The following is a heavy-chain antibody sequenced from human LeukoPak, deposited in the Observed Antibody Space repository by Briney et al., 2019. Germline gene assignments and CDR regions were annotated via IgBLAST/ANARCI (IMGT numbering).Heavy chain of an antibody. D-gene: IGHD1-14*01. CDR2: INPNSGGT. CDR3: ARDGEPPATWFDP. CDR1: GYTFTGYY. J-gene: IGHJ5*02. Sequence: EASVKVSCKASGYTFTGYYMHWVRQAPGQGLEWMGWINPNSGGTNYAQKFQGRVTMTRDTSISTAYMELSRLRSDDTAVYYCARDGEPPATWFDPWSQGTLVTVSS. V-gene: IGHV1-2*02.